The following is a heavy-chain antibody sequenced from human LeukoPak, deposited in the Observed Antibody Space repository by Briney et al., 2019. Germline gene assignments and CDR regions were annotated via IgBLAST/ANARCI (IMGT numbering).Heavy chain of an antibody. Sequence: GGSLRLSCAGSGFTFSNYWIHWGRQVPGRRVLWVSRIDSGGNRIVYADSVKGRFTISRDNAKNTVYLQMNSLRAEDTAVYYCVADSENRSGGDYWGQGTLVTVSS. V-gene: IGHV3-74*01. CDR3: VADSENRSGGDY. CDR2: IDSGGNRI. D-gene: IGHD1-14*01. J-gene: IGHJ4*02. CDR1: GFTFSNYW.